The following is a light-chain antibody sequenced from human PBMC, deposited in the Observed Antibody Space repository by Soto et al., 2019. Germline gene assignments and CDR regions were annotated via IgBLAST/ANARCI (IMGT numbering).Light chain of an antibody. Sequence: QSALSQPASMSGSPGQSITIPCTGAISDIGLYNYVSWYQHHPGKAPKLLISEVNIRPSGLSDRFSASKAGNTASLTISGLQPEDEAFYYCRCLSTTSTPIVFGTGTKLTVL. V-gene: IGLV2-14*01. J-gene: IGLJ1*01. CDR2: EVN. CDR1: ISDIGLYNY. CDR3: RCLSTTSTPIV.